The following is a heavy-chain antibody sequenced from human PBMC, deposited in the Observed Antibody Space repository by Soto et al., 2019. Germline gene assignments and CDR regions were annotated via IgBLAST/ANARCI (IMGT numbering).Heavy chain of an antibody. CDR1: EFTFSSYS. CDR3: ASGHFVVTMEV. Sequence: EVQLLDAGGGLVQPGGSLRLSCAASEFTFSSYSMIWVRQAPGKGLEWVSGVNGGGDITYYAESVKGRFTISRDNSKNTLYRQRNSMRAEDTAVIYCASGHFVVTMEVWGQGTTVTVSS. J-gene: IGHJ6*02. CDR2: VNGGGDIT. V-gene: IGHV3-23*01. D-gene: IGHD2-15*01.